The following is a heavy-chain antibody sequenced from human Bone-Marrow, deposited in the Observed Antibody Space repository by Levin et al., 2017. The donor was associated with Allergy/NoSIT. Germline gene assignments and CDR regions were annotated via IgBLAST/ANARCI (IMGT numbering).Heavy chain of an antibody. V-gene: IGHV3-30*18. Sequence: GGSLRLSCAASGFTFTTYGMHWVRQAPGKGLEWVAVISYDGTKTDEAESVKGRFTISRDDFKNTLYLQMTSLRPEDTAVYFCAKAGEWDLLGSYYGLDAWGQGTMVTVSS. J-gene: IGHJ6*02. D-gene: IGHD1-26*01. CDR1: GFTFTTYG. CDR2: ISYDGTKT. CDR3: AKAGEWDLLGSYYGLDA.